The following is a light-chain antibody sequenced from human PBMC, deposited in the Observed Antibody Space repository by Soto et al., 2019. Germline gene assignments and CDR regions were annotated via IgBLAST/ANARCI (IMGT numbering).Light chain of an antibody. CDR2: DIN. V-gene: IGLV7-46*01. J-gene: IGLJ7*01. Sequence: QAVVTQEPSLTVSPGGTVTLTCGSSTGTVTSGHYPYWFQVKPGQAPRTLLYDINNKHSWTPARFSGSLLGCKAALTLSGAQPEDEADYYCLLSYSGPSIFGRGTQLTVL. CDR3: LLSYSGPSI. CDR1: TGTVTSGHY.